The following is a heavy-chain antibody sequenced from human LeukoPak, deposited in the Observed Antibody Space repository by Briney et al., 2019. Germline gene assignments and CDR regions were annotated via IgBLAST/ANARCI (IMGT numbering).Heavy chain of an antibody. CDR1: AFTFSSYS. D-gene: IGHD3-16*01. V-gene: IGHV3-21*03. Sequence: PGGSLRLTCAASAFTFSSYSMNWVRQAPAKGLEWVSSISSSSSYIYYADSVKGRFTISRDNAKNSLYLQMNSLKTEDTAVYYCTTVSYGKPDYWGQGTLVTVSS. J-gene: IGHJ4*02. CDR3: TTVSYGKPDY. CDR2: ISSSSSYI.